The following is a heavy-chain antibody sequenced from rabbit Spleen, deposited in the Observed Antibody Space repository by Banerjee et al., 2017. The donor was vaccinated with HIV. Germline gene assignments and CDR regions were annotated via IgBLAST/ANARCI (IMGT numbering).Heavy chain of an antibody. V-gene: IGHV1S40*01. D-gene: IGHD7-1*01. Sequence: QSLEESGGDLVKPGASLTLTCTASGFSFSSSDYMCWVRQAPGKGLEWIACIYTGDGNTYYASWAKGRFTISKTSSTTVTLQMTSLTAADTATYFCARDPTNYNTPSYFDLWGQGTLVTVS. CDR2: IYTGDGNT. CDR1: GFSFSSSDY. J-gene: IGHJ4*01. CDR3: ARDPTNYNTPSYFDL.